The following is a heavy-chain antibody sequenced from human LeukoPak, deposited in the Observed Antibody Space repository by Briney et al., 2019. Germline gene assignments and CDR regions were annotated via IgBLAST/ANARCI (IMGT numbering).Heavy chain of an antibody. CDR2: IGTAGDT. CDR1: GFTFSSYD. Sequence: GGSLRLSCAASGFTFSSYDMHWVPQATGKGLEWGSAIGTAGDTYYPGSVKGRFTISRENAKTSLYLQMNSLRAEDTAVYYCARVAPYYDFWSLGYWGQGTLVTVSS. CDR3: ARVAPYYDFWSLGY. J-gene: IGHJ4*02. D-gene: IGHD3-3*01. V-gene: IGHV3-13*01.